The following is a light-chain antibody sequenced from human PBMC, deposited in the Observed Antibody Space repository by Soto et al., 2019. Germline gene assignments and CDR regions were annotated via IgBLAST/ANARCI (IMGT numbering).Light chain of an antibody. Sequence: QSALTQPPSASGSPGQSVTISCTGTSSDIGAYNYVSWYQQYPGKAPKLMIYEVSKRPSGVPDRFSGSKSGNTASLTVSGLQAEDEADYYCPSYVGGGIWVFGGGTKVTVL. J-gene: IGLJ3*02. CDR2: EVS. V-gene: IGLV2-8*01. CDR1: SSDIGAYNY. CDR3: PSYVGGGIWV.